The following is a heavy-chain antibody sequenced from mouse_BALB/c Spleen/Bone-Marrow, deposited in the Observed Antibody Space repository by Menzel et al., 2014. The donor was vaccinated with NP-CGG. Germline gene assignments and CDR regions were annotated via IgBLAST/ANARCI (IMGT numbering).Heavy chain of an antibody. J-gene: IGHJ3*01. CDR2: IDPANGNT. CDR1: GFNIKDTY. Sequence: VQLQQSGAELVEPGASVKLSCTASGFNIKDTYMHWVNQRPEQGLEWIGRIDPANGNTKYDPKFQGKATITTDTSSNTAYLQLSSLTSEDTAVYYCATYYRYDRRFAYWGQGTLVTVSA. V-gene: IGHV14-3*02. CDR3: ATYYRYDRRFAY. D-gene: IGHD2-14*01.